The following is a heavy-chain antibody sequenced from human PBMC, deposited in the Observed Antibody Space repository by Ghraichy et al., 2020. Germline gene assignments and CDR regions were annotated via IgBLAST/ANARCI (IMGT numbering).Heavy chain of an antibody. CDR2: IRSKANSYAT. Sequence: GGSLRLSCAASGFTFSGSAMHWVRQASGKGLEWVGRIRSKANSYATAYAASVKGRFTISRDDSKNTAYLQMNSLKTEDTAVYYCTRLVDTAMVTLDYWGQGTLVTGSS. J-gene: IGHJ4*02. CDR3: TRLVDTAMVTLDY. CDR1: GFTFSGSA. D-gene: IGHD5-18*01. V-gene: IGHV3-73*01.